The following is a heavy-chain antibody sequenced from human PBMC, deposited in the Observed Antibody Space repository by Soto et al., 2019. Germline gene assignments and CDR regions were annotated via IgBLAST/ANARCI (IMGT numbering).Heavy chain of an antibody. CDR3: ARAYYYGSGSYSRFDY. Sequence: SVKVSCKASGGTFSSYAISWVRQAPGQGLEWMGGIIPIFGTANYTQKFQGRVTITADESTSTAYMELSSLRSEDTAVYYCARAYYYGSGSYSRFDYWGQGTLVTVSS. J-gene: IGHJ4*02. CDR2: IIPIFGTA. D-gene: IGHD3-10*01. CDR1: GGTFSSYA. V-gene: IGHV1-69*13.